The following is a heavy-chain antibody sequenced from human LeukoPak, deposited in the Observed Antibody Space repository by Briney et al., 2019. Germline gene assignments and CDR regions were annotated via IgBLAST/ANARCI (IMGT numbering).Heavy chain of an antibody. Sequence: GGSLGLSCAASGFTFSSYAVSWVRQAPGKGLEWVSAISGSGGSTYYADSVKGRFTISRDNSKNTLYLQMNSLRAEDTAVYYCAKPYYDFRSGYSARDYWGQGTLVTVSS. CDR1: GFTFSSYA. D-gene: IGHD3-3*01. CDR3: AKPYYDFRSGYSARDY. V-gene: IGHV3-23*01. J-gene: IGHJ4*02. CDR2: ISGSGGST.